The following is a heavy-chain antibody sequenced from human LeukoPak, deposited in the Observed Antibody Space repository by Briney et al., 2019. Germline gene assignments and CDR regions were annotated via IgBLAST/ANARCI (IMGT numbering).Heavy chain of an antibody. CDR2: IKEDGSEK. Sequence: GGSLRLSCAASGFTFSRFCMNWVRQAPGKGLEWVANIKEDGSEKYYVDSVKGRFTISRDNAKNSLYLQMNSLRAEDTAVYYCTTDDDYFWFDPWGQGTLVTVST. CDR3: TTDDDYFWFDP. J-gene: IGHJ5*02. D-gene: IGHD2/OR15-2a*01. CDR1: GFTFSRFC. V-gene: IGHV3-7*01.